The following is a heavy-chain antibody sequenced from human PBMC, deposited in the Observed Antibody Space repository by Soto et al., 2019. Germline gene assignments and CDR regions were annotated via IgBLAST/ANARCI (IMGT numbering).Heavy chain of an antibody. CDR1: GFTFSDSS. V-gene: IGHV3-11*01. D-gene: IGHD6-19*01. J-gene: IGHJ6*04. CDR3: AGDQGANYIAV. Sequence: QVQLVESGGGLVKPGGSLRLACAASGFTFSDSSMSWSRQTPGKGLEWLSDISERDGNIYYEDSVRGRFTISRDNAKNSVYLQMNRLRAEDTAVYYCAGDQGANYIAVGGKGPTVTVSP. CDR2: ISERDGNI.